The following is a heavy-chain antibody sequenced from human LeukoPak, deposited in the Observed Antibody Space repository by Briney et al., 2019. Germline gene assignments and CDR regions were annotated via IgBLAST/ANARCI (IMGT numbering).Heavy chain of an antibody. D-gene: IGHD3-3*01. Sequence: SVKVSCKASGGTFSSYAISWVRQAPGQGLEWMGRIIPILGIANYAQKFQGRVTITADKSTSTAYMELSSLRSEDTAVYYCARGGRYTYYDFWSGCYPLYFDYWGQGTLVTVSS. J-gene: IGHJ4*02. CDR2: IIPILGIA. CDR3: ARGGRYTYYDFWSGCYPLYFDY. V-gene: IGHV1-69*04. CDR1: GGTFSSYA.